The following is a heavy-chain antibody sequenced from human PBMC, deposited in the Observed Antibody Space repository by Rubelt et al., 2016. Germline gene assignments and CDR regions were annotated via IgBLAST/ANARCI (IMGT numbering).Heavy chain of an antibody. D-gene: IGHD6-19*01. CDR2: IYYSGST. V-gene: IGHV4-59*01. CDR3: AREAGSGWYELYYFDY. J-gene: IGHJ4*02. Sequence: QVQLQESGPGLVKPSETLSLTCTVSGGSISSYYWSWIRQPPGKGLEWIGSIYYSGSTNYNPSLKGRVTIAVDPSKNQVSLKLGSGTASDTAVYYCAREAGSGWYELYYFDYWGQGTLVTVSS. CDR1: GGSISSYY.